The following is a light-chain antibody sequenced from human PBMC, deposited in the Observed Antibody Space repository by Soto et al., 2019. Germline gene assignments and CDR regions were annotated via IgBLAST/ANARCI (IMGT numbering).Light chain of an antibody. CDR1: SSDIGSCKY. J-gene: IGLJ3*02. CDR3: SSYADSNSLEVV. CDR2: EVI. Sequence: QSALTQPPSASGSPGQSVTIFCTGTSSDIGSCKYVSWYQQHPGKAPKLIIYEVIKRPSGVPDRFSGSKSGNTASLTVSGLQADDEADYYCSSYADSNSLEVVFGGGTKLTLL. V-gene: IGLV2-8*01.